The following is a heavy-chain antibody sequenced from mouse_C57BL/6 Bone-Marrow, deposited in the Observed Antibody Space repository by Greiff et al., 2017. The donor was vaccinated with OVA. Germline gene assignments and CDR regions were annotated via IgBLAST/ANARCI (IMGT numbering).Heavy chain of an antibody. CDR3: ASYGSTRFAY. J-gene: IGHJ3*01. D-gene: IGHD1-1*01. CDR2: IHPNSGST. CDR1: GYTFTSYW. Sequence: QVQLQQPGAELVKPGASVKLSCKASGYTFTSYWMHWVKQRPGQGLEWIGMIHPNSGSTNYNEKFKSKATLTVDTSSSTAYMQLSSLTSEDSAVYFCASYGSTRFAYWGQGTLVTVSA. V-gene: IGHV1-64*01.